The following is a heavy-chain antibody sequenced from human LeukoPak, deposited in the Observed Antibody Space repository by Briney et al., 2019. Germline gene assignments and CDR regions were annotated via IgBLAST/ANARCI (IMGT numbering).Heavy chain of an antibody. J-gene: IGHJ3*02. Sequence: GGSLRLSCAASGFTFSSYGMHWVRQAPGKGLEWVAFIRYDGSNKYYADSVKGRFTISRDNSKNTLYLQMNSLRAEDTAVYYCARDILTGSDAFDIWGQGTMVTVSS. CDR2: IRYDGSNK. CDR3: ARDILTGSDAFDI. V-gene: IGHV3-30*02. D-gene: IGHD3-9*01. CDR1: GFTFSSYG.